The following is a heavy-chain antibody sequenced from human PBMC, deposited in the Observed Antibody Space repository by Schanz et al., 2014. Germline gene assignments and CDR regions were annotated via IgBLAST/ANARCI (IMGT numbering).Heavy chain of an antibody. D-gene: IGHD5-12*01. V-gene: IGHV3-48*04. CDR2: ISRDGTTS. Sequence: EVQLVESGGGLVQPGGSLRLSCAASGFTFSTYWMSWVRQAPGKGLEWLSYISRDGTTSYYADSVKGRFTISRDNAKNSLYLEMTSLRGEDTAVYYCARDGGRDGYNLAFDVWGQGTLVTVSS. CDR1: GFTFSTYW. CDR3: ARDGGRDGYNLAFDV. J-gene: IGHJ3*01.